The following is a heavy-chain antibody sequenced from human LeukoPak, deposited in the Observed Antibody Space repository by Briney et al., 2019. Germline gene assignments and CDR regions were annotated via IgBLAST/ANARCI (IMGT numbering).Heavy chain of an antibody. V-gene: IGHV4-39*07. J-gene: IGHJ6*02. CDR1: GGSISSSSYY. D-gene: IGHD5-18*01. Sequence: SETLSLTCTVSGGSISSSSYYWGWIRQPPGKGLEWIGSIYYSGSTYYNPSLKSRVTISVDTSKNQFSLKLSSVTAADTAVYYCASVTPATYSYGPDYYYAMDVWGQGTTVTVSS. CDR2: IYYSGST. CDR3: ASVTPATYSYGPDYYYAMDV.